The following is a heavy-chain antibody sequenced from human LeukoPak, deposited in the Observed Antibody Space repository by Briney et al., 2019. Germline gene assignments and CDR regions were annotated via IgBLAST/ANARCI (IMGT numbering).Heavy chain of an antibody. CDR3: AKETGYSGYDYGDY. J-gene: IGHJ4*02. CDR1: GFTLSDYA. Sequence: GGSLRLSCAASGFTLSDYAMAWVRQAPGKGLEWVSSISSSGNTYYADSVKGRFTISRDNSKNTLYLQMNSLRVEDTARFYCAKETGYSGYDYGDYWGQGTLVTVSS. CDR2: ISSSGNT. V-gene: IGHV3-23*01. D-gene: IGHD5-12*01.